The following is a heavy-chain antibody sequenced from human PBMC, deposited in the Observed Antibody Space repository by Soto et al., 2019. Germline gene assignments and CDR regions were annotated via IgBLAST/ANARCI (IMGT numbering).Heavy chain of an antibody. CDR3: TRLSNRLGNYYGMDV. J-gene: IGHJ6*02. CDR1: GGTFSSNA. Sequence: SVKVSCKASGGTFSSNAISWVRQAPGQGLEWMGGIIPIFGTANYAQKFQGRVTITADESTSTAYMELSSLKTEDTAVYYCTRLSNRLGNYYGMDVWGQGTTVTVSS. D-gene: IGHD1-1*01. CDR2: IIPIFGTA. V-gene: IGHV1-69*13.